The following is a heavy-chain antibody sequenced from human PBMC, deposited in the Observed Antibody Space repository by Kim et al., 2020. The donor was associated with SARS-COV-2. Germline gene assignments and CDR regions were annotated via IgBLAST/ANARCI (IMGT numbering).Heavy chain of an antibody. CDR2: IFHTGST. V-gene: IGHV4-59*13. D-gene: IGHD1-20*01. CDR3: ARDMYMDSWRFFDP. CDR1: GGSISTYY. J-gene: IGHJ5*02. Sequence: SETLSLTCIVSGGSISTYYWSWIRQPPGKGLQWIGYIFHTGSTNYNPSLKNRVTISVDTSRNQFALNLSNVTAADTAIYYCARDMYMDSWRFFDPWCQGT.